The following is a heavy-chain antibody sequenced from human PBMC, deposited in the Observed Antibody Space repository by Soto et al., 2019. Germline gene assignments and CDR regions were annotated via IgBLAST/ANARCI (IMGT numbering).Heavy chain of an antibody. D-gene: IGHD3-22*01. Sequence: PSETLSITCSVAGGSIVSFGYSRSWIRQPPGKGLEWIGYLSYTGNTNYNASLKSRVTISVDRSKIQFFLELRSVTAADTAVYYCARMDSSDYYRIDYWGQGTPVTVPS. CDR2: LSYTGNT. CDR1: GGSIVSFGYS. J-gene: IGHJ4*02. V-gene: IGHV4-61*08. CDR3: ARMDSSDYYRIDY.